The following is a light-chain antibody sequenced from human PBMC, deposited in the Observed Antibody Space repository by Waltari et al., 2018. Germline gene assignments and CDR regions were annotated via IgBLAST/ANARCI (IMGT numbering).Light chain of an antibody. CDR2: GNK. CDR3: QSYDSSLSGYV. V-gene: IGLV1-40*01. CDR1: SSNIGAGYD. Sequence: QSVLTQPPSVSGAPGQRVTISCTGSSSNIGAGYDVYWYQQLPGTGPKLPIYGNKNRPSGVPNRFSGSRSGTPASLAITGLQAEDEADYYCQSYDSSLSGYVFGTGTKVTVL. J-gene: IGLJ1*01.